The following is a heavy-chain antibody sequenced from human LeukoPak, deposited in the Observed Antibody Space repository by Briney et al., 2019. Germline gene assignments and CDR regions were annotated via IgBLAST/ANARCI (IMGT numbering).Heavy chain of an antibody. CDR1: GFTFSSYI. CDR2: ISSSSSYI. V-gene: IGHV3-21*01. Sequence: PGGSLRLSCAASGFTFSSYIMNWVRQAPGKGLEWVSSISSSSSYIYYADSVKGRFTISRDNAKNSLYLQMNSLRAEDTAVYYCARGVGFLEWLLLDYFDYWGQGTLVTVSS. D-gene: IGHD3-3*01. CDR3: ARGVGFLEWLLLDYFDY. J-gene: IGHJ4*02.